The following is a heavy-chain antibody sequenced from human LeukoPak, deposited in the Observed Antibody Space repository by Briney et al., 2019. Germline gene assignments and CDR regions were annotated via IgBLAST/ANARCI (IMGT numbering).Heavy chain of an antibody. J-gene: IGHJ4*02. CDR3: ARDDAPDGGFLDY. CDR1: GCTFRNYA. CDR2: VDGGGST. V-gene: IGHV3-23*01. D-gene: IGHD2/OR15-2a*01. Sequence: PGGSLRLSCAASGCTFRNYAMSWVRQAPGKALEWVSRVDGGGSTSYADSVRGRFSISRDSSKSTLYLQMGSLRGEDTAVYYCARDDAPDGGFLDYWGQGTLVTVSS.